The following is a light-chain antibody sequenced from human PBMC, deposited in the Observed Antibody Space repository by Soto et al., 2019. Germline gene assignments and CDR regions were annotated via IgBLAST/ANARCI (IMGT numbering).Light chain of an antibody. V-gene: IGKV3-11*01. CDR1: QSVSSY. Sequence: EIVLTQSPATLSLSPGERATLSCRASQSVSSYLAWYQQKPGQAPRLLIYDASNSATGIPARFSGSGSGTDFTLTISSLVPEDVAVYYCQQRSNWPPAFGQGTKLEIK. CDR2: DAS. CDR3: QQRSNWPPA. J-gene: IGKJ2*01.